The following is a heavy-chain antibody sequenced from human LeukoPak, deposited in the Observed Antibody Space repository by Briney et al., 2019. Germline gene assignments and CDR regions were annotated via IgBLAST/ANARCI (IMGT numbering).Heavy chain of an antibody. CDR2: ISGSSHFI. J-gene: IGHJ4*02. CDR3: ARYSSGWYYFDY. D-gene: IGHD6-19*01. Sequence: GGTLRLSCAASGFTFRTYTINWVRQAPGKGLEWVSSISGSSHFIYYADSVKGRFTISRDNAKNSVYLQLSSLRVEDTAVYYCARYSSGWYYFDYWGQGTLVTVSS. CDR1: GFTFRTYT. V-gene: IGHV3-21*06.